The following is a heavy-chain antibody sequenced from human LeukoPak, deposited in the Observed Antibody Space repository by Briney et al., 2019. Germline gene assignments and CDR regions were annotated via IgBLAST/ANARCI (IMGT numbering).Heavy chain of an antibody. J-gene: IGHJ4*02. CDR3: TRAHLYQPYYDFWSGYYNY. CDR2: IRSKAYGGTT. Sequence: GGSLRLSCTASGFTFGDYAISWVRQAPGKGLEWVGFIRSKAYGGTTEYAASVKGRFTISRDDSKSIAYLQMNSLKTEDTAVYCCTRAHLYQPYYDFWSGYYNYWGQGTLVTVSS. D-gene: IGHD3-3*01. CDR1: GFTFGDYA. V-gene: IGHV3-49*04.